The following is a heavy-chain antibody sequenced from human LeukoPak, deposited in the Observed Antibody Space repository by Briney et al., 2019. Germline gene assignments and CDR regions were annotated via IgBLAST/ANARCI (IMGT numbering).Heavy chain of an antibody. CDR2: IHYSGST. D-gene: IGHD3-10*01. CDR1: GGSISCYY. J-gene: IGHJ4*02. Sequence: SETLSLTCTVSGGSISCYYWSWIRQPPGTGLEWIAYIHYSGSTNYNPSLKSRVTISVDTSKNQFSLKMTSVTAADTAVYYCARDSGSGRTLYSFDYWGQGALVTVSS. V-gene: IGHV4-59*01. CDR3: ARDSGSGRTLYSFDY.